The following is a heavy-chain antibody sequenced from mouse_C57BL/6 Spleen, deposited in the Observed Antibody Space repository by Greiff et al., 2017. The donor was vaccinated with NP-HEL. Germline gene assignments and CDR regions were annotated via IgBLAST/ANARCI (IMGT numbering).Heavy chain of an antibody. CDR2: IHPNSGST. Sequence: QVQLQQPGAELVKPGASVKLSCKASGYTFTSYWMHWVKQRPGQGLEWIGMIHPNSGSTNYNEKFKSKATLTVDKSSSTAYMQLSSLTSKDSAVNYCARDYGSSYGYWGQGTTLTVSS. CDR1: GYTFTSYW. V-gene: IGHV1-64*01. J-gene: IGHJ2*01. D-gene: IGHD1-1*01. CDR3: ARDYGSSYGY.